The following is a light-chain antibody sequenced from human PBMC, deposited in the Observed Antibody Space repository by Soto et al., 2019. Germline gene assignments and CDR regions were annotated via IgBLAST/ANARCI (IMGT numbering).Light chain of an antibody. CDR1: RSNIGSNS. J-gene: IGLJ3*02. Sequence: QYALTQPPSASGTPGQRVTISCSGSRSNIGSNSVNWYQQHPGTAPKLLIYSQSQRPSGVPDRISGAKSGTSVTLAISGLQAEDEATYYCAVWDDSLNEVVFGGGTKLTVL. V-gene: IGLV1-44*01. CDR2: SQS. CDR3: AVWDDSLNEVV.